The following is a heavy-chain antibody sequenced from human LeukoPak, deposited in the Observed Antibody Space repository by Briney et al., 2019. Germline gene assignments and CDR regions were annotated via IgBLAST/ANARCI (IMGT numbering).Heavy chain of an antibody. J-gene: IGHJ6*03. CDR2: INHSGST. CDR3: ARNMRYYYYMDV. Sequence: SETLSLTCAVYGGSFSGYYWSWIRQPPGKGLEWIGEINHSGSTNYNPSLKSRVTISVDTSKNQFSLKLSSVTAADTAVYYCARNMRYYYYMDVWGKGTTVTISS. D-gene: IGHD1/OR15-1a*01. V-gene: IGHV4-34*01. CDR1: GGSFSGYY.